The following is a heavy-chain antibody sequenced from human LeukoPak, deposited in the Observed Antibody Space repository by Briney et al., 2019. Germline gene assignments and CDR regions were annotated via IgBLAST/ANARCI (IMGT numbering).Heavy chain of an antibody. D-gene: IGHD6-13*01. J-gene: IGHJ4*02. CDR2: IIPIFATA. CDR3: ARDAASSSWYFDY. V-gene: IGHV1-69*01. Sequence: AGIIPIFATANYAQKFQGRVTITADESTSTAYMELSSLRSEDTAVYYCARDAASSSWYFDYWGQGTLVTVSS.